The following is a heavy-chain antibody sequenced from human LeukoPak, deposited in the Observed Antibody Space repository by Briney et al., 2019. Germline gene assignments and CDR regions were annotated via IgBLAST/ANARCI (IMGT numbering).Heavy chain of an antibody. V-gene: IGHV1-69*06. CDR1: GGTFSIYA. CDR3: ARGPYSSGWPSFDY. J-gene: IGHJ4*02. D-gene: IGHD6-19*01. Sequence: ASVKVSCKASGGTFSIYAISWVRQAPGQGLEWMGGIIPIFGTANYAQKFQGRVTITADKSTSTAYMELSSLRSEDTAVYYCARGPYSSGWPSFDYWGQGTLVTVSS. CDR2: IIPIFGTA.